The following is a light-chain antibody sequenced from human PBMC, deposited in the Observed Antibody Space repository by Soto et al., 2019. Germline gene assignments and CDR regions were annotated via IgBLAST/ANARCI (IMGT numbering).Light chain of an antibody. CDR1: SSDVGTYNL. J-gene: IGLJ1*01. V-gene: IGLV2-23*02. Sequence: ALTQPASVSGSPGQSITISCSGTSSDVGTYNLVSWYQQYPGKAPRLMIYEVTKRPSGVSNRFSGSKSGNTASLTISGLQPEDEADYYCCSYAGSSSSIFGTGTKVTGL. CDR3: CSYAGSSSSI. CDR2: EVT.